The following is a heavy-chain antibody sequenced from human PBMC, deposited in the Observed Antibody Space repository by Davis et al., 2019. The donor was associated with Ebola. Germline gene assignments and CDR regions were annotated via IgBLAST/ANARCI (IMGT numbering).Heavy chain of an antibody. J-gene: IGHJ4*02. V-gene: IGHV1-18*04. CDR3: ARDGRPYYSGKYPGNCDY. D-gene: IGHD1-26*01. CDR1: GYTFTSYG. Sequence: ASVKVSCKASGYTFTSYGISWVRQAPGQGLEWMGWISVYNGNTNYAQKLLGRVTLTTDRSTSTAYMELRSLRANDTAVYFCARDGRPYYSGKYPGNCDYWGQGTLVTVSS. CDR2: ISVYNGNT.